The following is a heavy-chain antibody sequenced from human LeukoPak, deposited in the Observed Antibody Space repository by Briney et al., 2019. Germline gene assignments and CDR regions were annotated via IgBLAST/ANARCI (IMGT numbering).Heavy chain of an antibody. V-gene: IGHV3-7*01. CDR2: IQEDGKKE. D-gene: IGHD2-21*02. CDR3: AKDIVGGGDDY. CDR1: GFTSTKVW. J-gene: IGHJ4*02. Sequence: TGGSLRLSSEASGFTSTKVWMSWVRQAPGKGLEWVANIQEDGKKENYVDSVRGRFTISRGNAKNSIYLQMNSLRVEDTAVYYCAKDIVGGGDDYWGQGTLVIVSS.